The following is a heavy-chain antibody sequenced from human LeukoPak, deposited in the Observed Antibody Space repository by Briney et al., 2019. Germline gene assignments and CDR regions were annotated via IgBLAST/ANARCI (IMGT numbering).Heavy chain of an antibody. CDR2: IYYSGST. CDR3: ARVEEGYGSGRRENYYYYYMDV. V-gene: IGHV4-59*01. J-gene: IGHJ6*03. Sequence: PSETLPLTCTVSGGSISSYYWSWIRQPPGKGLEWIGYIYYSGSTNYNPSLKSRVTISVDTSKNQFSLKLSSVTAADTAVYYCARVEEGYGSGRRENYYYYYMDVWGKGTTVTISS. D-gene: IGHD3-10*01. CDR1: GGSISSYY.